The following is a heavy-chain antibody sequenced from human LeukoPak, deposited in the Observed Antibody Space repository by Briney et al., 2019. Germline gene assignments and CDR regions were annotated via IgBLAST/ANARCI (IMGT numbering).Heavy chain of an antibody. J-gene: IGHJ4*02. V-gene: IGHV3-30-3*01. Sequence: GRSLRLSCAASGFTFSSYAMHWVRQAPGKGLEWVAVISYDGSNKYYADSVKGRFTISRDNSKNTLYLQMNSLRAEDTAIYYCARDGEGVLGFDHWGQGTLVTVSS. CDR3: ARDGEGVLGFDH. D-gene: IGHD2-8*02. CDR1: GFTFSSYA. CDR2: ISYDGSNK.